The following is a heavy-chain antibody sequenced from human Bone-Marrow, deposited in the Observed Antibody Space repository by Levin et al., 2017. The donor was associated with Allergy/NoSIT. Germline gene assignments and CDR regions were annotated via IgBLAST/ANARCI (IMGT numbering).Heavy chain of an antibody. CDR2: IYPGDSDT. Sequence: GESLKISCKGSGYSFTSYWIGWVRQMPGKGLEWMGIIYPGDSDTRYSPSFQGQVTISADKSISTAYLQWSSLKASDTAMYYCARPPSPRGRRGYNWNFFDRWGRGTLVTVSS. V-gene: IGHV5-51*01. CDR1: GYSFTSYW. J-gene: IGHJ2*01. D-gene: IGHD1-7*01. CDR3: ARPPSPRGRRGYNWNFFDR.